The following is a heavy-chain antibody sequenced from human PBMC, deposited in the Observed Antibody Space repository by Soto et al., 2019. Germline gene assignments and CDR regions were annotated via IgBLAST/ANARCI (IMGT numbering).Heavy chain of an antibody. CDR1: GFTFSSYS. V-gene: IGHV3-21*01. D-gene: IGHD4-17*01. Sequence: PGGSLRLSCAASGFTFSSYSMNWVRQAPGKGLEWVSSISSSSSYIYYADSVKGRFTISRDNAKNSLYLQMNSLRAEDTAVYYCARDRVYGGNSRAFDIWGQGTMVTVSS. CDR2: ISSSSSYI. CDR3: ARDRVYGGNSRAFDI. J-gene: IGHJ3*02.